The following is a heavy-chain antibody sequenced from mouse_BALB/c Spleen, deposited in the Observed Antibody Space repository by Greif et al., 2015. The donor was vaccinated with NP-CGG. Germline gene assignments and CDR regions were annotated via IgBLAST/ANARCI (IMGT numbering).Heavy chain of an antibody. CDR1: GFTFSSFG. CDR2: ISSGSSTI. D-gene: IGHD2-2*01. J-gene: IGHJ4*01. V-gene: IGHV5-17*02. Sequence: DVKLVESGGGLVQPGGSRKLSCAASGFTFSSFGMHWVRQAPEKGLEWVAYISSGSSTIYYADTVKGRFTISRDNPKNTLFLQMTSLRSEDTAMYYCARGGYPNYYAMDYWGQGTSVTVSS. CDR3: ARGGYPNYYAMDY.